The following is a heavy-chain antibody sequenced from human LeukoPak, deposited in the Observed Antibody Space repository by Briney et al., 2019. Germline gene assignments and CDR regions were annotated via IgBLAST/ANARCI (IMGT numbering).Heavy chain of an antibody. D-gene: IGHD3-22*01. CDR1: GGSFSGYY. J-gene: IGHJ4*02. CDR2: INHSGST. Sequence: PSETLSLTCAVYGGSFSGYYWSWIRQPPGKGLEWIGEINHSGSTNYNPSLKSRVTISVDTSKNQFSLKLSSVTAEDTAVYYCARDISPYYYDSSGYLYWGQGTLVTVSS. V-gene: IGHV4-34*01. CDR3: ARDISPYYYDSSGYLY.